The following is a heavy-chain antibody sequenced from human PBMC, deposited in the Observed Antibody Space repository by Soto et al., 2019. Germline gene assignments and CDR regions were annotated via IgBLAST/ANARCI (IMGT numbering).Heavy chain of an antibody. CDR2: IDSGGGST. D-gene: IGHD4-4*01. J-gene: IGHJ5*02. CDR3: TREHSNYPDNYFDP. Sequence: EVHVLESGGGLVQPGGSLRLSCEASGFTFSNYAMSWVRQAPGTGLEWVSAIDSGGGSTYYADSVKGRFTISRDNSMSTLYLQMNSLSVEDTATYHCTREHSNYPDNYFDPWGQGTLVTVSS. V-gene: IGHV3-23*01. CDR1: GFTFSNYA.